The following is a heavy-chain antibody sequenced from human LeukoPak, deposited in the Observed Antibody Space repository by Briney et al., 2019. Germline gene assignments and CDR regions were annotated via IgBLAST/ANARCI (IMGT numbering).Heavy chain of an antibody. V-gene: IGHV3-23*01. D-gene: IGHD3-16*01. CDR3: AKSTRAVMAMMDV. CDR2: ISSTGGTT. CDR1: GITFSSYG. J-gene: IGHJ6*04. Sequence: HTGGSLRLSCAASGITFSSYGMSWVRQAPGKGLEWVSSISSTGGTTYYADSVKGRFTISRDNSKNTLYLQMNSLRAEDTAVYFCAKSTRAVMAMMDVWGKGTTVTVSS.